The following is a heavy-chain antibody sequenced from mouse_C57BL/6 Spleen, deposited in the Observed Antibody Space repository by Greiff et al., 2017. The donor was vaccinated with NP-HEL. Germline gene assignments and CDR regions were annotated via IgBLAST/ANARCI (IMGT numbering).Heavy chain of an antibody. V-gene: IGHV1-69*01. D-gene: IGHD2-4*01. CDR1: GYTFTSYW. Sequence: QVQLKQPGAELVMPGASVKLSCKASGYTFTSYWMHWVKQRPGQGLEWIGEIDPSDSYTNYNQKFKGKSTLTVDKSSSTAYMQLSSLTSEDSAFYYCARSGDYDEFMFAYWGQGTLVTVSA. J-gene: IGHJ3*01. CDR3: ARSGDYDEFMFAY. CDR2: IDPSDSYT.